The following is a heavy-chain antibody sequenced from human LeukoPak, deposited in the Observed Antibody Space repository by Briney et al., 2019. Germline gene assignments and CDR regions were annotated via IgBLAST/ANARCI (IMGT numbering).Heavy chain of an antibody. D-gene: IGHD3-22*01. CDR1: GFSLSTTGVG. Sequence: SVPTLWKPTQTLTLTCTFSGFSLSTTGVGVGWIRQPPGKALEWLAHIYWDDDKRYSPSLKSRLTITKDTPKNQVVLTMTNMDPVDTATYYCAHRLHYYDSSGYYHPFDFWGQGTVVTVSS. CDR2: IYWDDDK. V-gene: IGHV2-5*02. CDR3: AHRLHYYDSSGYYHPFDF. J-gene: IGHJ4*02.